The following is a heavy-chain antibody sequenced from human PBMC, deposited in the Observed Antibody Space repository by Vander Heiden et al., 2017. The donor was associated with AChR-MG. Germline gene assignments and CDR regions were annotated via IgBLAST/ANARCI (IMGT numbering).Heavy chain of an antibody. V-gene: IGHV3-30*18. D-gene: IGHD4-17*01. CDR3: AKDLPHDYGDALDY. Sequence: QVQLVESGGGVVQPGRSLTLSCAASGFTLSSYGMRWVRKATGKGLEWVAVISYDGSNKYYADSVKGRFTISRDNSKNTLYLQMNSLRAEDTAVYYCAKDLPHDYGDALDYWGHGTLVTVSS. CDR1: GFTLSSYG. J-gene: IGHJ4*01. CDR2: ISYDGSNK.